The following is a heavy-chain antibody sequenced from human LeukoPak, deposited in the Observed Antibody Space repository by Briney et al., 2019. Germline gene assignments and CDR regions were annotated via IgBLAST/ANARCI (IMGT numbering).Heavy chain of an antibody. J-gene: IGHJ4*02. CDR1: GFTFSSYG. CDR2: ISYDGSNK. Sequence: GGSLRLSCAASGFTFSSYGMHWVRQAPGKGLEWVVVISYDGSNKYYADSVKGRFTISRDNSKNTLYLQMNSLRAEDTAVYYCAKGVWYSSGSPTDYFDYWGQGTLVTVSS. D-gene: IGHD6-19*01. V-gene: IGHV3-30*18. CDR3: AKGVWYSSGSPTDYFDY.